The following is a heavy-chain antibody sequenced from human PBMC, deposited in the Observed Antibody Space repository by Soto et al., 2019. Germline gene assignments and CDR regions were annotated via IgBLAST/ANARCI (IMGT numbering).Heavy chain of an antibody. J-gene: IGHJ5*02. Sequence: ASAKASSKASRYTITCCSISWVRQSHGQGLDWMGWISAYNGNTNYAQKLQGRVTMTTDTSTSTAYMELRSLRSDDTAVYYCARDQNGGVLRYFDWLLANWFDPWGQGTLGTVSS. CDR1: RYTITCCS. V-gene: IGHV1-18*01. CDR3: ARDQNGGVLRYFDWLLANWFDP. CDR2: ISAYNGNT. D-gene: IGHD3-9*01.